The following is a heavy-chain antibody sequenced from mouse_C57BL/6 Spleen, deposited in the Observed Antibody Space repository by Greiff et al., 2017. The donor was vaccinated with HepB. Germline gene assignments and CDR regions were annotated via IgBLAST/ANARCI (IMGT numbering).Heavy chain of an antibody. D-gene: IGHD1-1*01. CDR1: EYEFPSHD. Sequence: EMMLVESGGGLVQPGESLKLSCESNEYEFPSHDMSWVRKTPEKRLELVAAINSDGGSTYYPDTMERRFIISRDNTKKTLYLQMSSLRSEDTALYYCARRAYGSGWYFDVWGTGTTVTVSS. V-gene: IGHV5-2*01. CDR2: INSDGGST. CDR3: ARRAYGSGWYFDV. J-gene: IGHJ1*03.